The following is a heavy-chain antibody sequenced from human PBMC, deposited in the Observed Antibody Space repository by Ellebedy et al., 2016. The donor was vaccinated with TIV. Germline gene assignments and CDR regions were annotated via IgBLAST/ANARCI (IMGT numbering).Heavy chain of an antibody. J-gene: IGHJ3*02. D-gene: IGHD3-22*01. CDR3: AKDQNYYDSSGYDLSTLDI. Sequence: GESLKISCAASGFTFSSYGMHWVRQAPGKGLEWVSVISHDGGNKYFAGSVKGRFTISRDNSKNTLYLQMSSLRVEDTAVYYCAKDQNYYDSSGYDLSTLDIWGQGTTVIVSS. V-gene: IGHV3-30*18. CDR2: ISHDGGNK. CDR1: GFTFSSYG.